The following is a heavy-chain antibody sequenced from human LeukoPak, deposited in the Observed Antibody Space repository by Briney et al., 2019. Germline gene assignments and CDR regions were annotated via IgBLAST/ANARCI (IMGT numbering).Heavy chain of an antibody. CDR3: TTAPIPVVVVTGSYANYFDY. J-gene: IGHJ4*02. Sequence: GGSLRLSCAASGFTFSSYSMNWVRQAPGKGLEWVGRIKSKTDGGTTDYAAPVKGRFTISRDDSKNTLYLQMNSLKTEDTAVYYCTTAPIPVVVVTGSYANYFDYWGQGTLVTVSS. D-gene: IGHD2-21*02. V-gene: IGHV3-15*01. CDR1: GFTFSSYS. CDR2: IKSKTDGGTT.